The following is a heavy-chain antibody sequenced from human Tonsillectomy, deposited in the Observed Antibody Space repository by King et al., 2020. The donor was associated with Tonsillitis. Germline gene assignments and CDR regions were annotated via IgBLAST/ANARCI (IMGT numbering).Heavy chain of an antibody. D-gene: IGHD1-26*01. J-gene: IGHJ3*02. Sequence: TLKESGPVLVKPTETLTLTCTVSGFSLSNVRMGVSWIRPPPGKALEGPAHIFSIDEKSYSKSLKSRLTISKDTSKSQVVLTMTNMDPVDTATYYCTRIGSGSYYTAFDIWGQGTMVTVSS. CDR2: IFSIDEK. V-gene: IGHV2-26*01. CDR3: TRIGSGSYYTAFDI. CDR1: GFSLSNVRMG.